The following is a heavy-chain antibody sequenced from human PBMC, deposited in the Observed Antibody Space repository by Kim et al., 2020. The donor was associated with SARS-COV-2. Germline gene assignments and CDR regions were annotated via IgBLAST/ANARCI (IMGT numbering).Heavy chain of an antibody. D-gene: IGHD6-19*01. J-gene: IGHJ4*02. Sequence: NHTYAQGFTGRFVFSLDTSVSTAYLQISSLKAEDTAVYYCARDWSSGLDYWGQGTLVTVSS. V-gene: IGHV7-4-1*02. CDR3: ARDWSSGLDY. CDR2: NH.